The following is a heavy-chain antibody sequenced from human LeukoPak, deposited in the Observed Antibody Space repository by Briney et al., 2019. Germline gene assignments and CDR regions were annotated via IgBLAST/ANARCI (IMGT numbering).Heavy chain of an antibody. Sequence: ASVKVSCKASGYTFTGSYIHWVRQAPGQGLEWMGWINPNSGGTNYAQKFQGRVTMTRDTSISTAYMELSRLRSDDTAVYYCARDSSDYYGSGSSPSYYFDCWGQGTLVTVSS. CDR2: INPNSGGT. D-gene: IGHD3-10*01. J-gene: IGHJ4*02. V-gene: IGHV1-2*02. CDR3: ARDSSDYYGSGSSPSYYFDC. CDR1: GYTFTGSY.